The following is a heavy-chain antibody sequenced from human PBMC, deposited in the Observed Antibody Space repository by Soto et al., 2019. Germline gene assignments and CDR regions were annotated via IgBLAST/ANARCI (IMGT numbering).Heavy chain of an antibody. CDR2: ISSSSSTI. D-gene: IGHD1-1*01. CDR1: GFTFSSYS. Sequence: LSLSCAASGFTFSSYSMNWVRQAPGKGLEWVSYISSSSSTIYYVDSVKGRFSISRDSSSQTLYLQMKSLRPEDTAMYYCARDGVSSTDYTWNYGTYFDYWGPGALVTVSS. V-gene: IGHV3-48*01. CDR3: ARDGVSSTDYTWNYGTYFDY. J-gene: IGHJ4*02.